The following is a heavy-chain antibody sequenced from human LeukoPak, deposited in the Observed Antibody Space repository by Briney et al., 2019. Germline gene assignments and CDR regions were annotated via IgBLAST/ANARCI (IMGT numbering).Heavy chain of an antibody. CDR3: AKASSGWHLYYYYYMDV. V-gene: IGHV3-23*01. CDR2: ISGSGGST. J-gene: IGHJ6*03. D-gene: IGHD6-19*01. Sequence: PGGSLRLSCAASGFTFSSYGMSWVRQAPGKGLEWVSAISGSGGSTYYADSVKGRFTISRDNSKNTLYLQMNSLRAEDTAVYYCAKASSGWHLYYYYYMDVWGKGTTVTISS. CDR1: GFTFSSYG.